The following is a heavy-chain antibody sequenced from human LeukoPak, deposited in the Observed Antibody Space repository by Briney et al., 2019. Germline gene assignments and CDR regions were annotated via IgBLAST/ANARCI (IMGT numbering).Heavy chain of an antibody. J-gene: IGHJ4*02. V-gene: IGHV4-39*01. D-gene: IGHD1-26*01. Sequence: SETLSLTCTVSGGSISSSSYYWGWIRQPPGKGLEWIGSTYYSGSTYYNPSLKSRVTISVDTSKNQFSLKLSSVTAADTAVYYCARQTGSYPTWGQGTLVTVSS. CDR2: TYYSGST. CDR3: ARQTGSYPT. CDR1: GGSISSSSYY.